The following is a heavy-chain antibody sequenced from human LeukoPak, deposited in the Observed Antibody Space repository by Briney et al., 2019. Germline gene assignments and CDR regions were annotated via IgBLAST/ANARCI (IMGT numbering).Heavy chain of an antibody. D-gene: IGHD3-22*01. CDR1: GFTFSSYA. CDR2: FSGSGGNT. CDR3: AKDYLDDSSGYYRGYYYYMDV. V-gene: IGHV3-23*01. Sequence: GGSLRLSCAASGFTFSSYAMSWVRQAPGKGLEGVSAFSGSGGNTYYADSVKGRFTISRDNSKNTLYLQMNSLRAEDTAVYYCAKDYLDDSSGYYRGYYYYMDVWGKGTTVTVSS. J-gene: IGHJ6*03.